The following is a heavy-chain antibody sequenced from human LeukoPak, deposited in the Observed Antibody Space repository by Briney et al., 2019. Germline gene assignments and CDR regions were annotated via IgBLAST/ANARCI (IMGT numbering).Heavy chain of an antibody. J-gene: IGHJ4*02. Sequence: ASVKVSCKVSGYTLTELSMHWVRQAPGKGLEWMGGFDPEDGGTIYAQKFQGRVTMTEDTSTDTAYMELSSLRSEDTAVYYCATSRGYSYGYYLDYWGQGTLVTVSS. V-gene: IGHV1-24*01. CDR3: ATSRGYSYGYYLDY. D-gene: IGHD5-18*01. CDR1: GYTLTELS. CDR2: FDPEDGGT.